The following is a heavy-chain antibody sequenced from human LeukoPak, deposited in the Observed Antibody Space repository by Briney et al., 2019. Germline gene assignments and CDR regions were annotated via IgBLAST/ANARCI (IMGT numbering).Heavy chain of an antibody. V-gene: IGHV4-39*01. CDR1: GGSISSSSYY. CDR2: IYYSGST. J-gene: IGHJ5*02. Sequence: PSETLSLTCTVFGGSISSSSYYWGWIRQPPGKGLEWIGSIYYSGSTYYNPSLKSRVTISVDTSKNQFSLKLSSVTAADTAVYYCARIIVVVPAATNWFDPWGQGTLVTVSS. D-gene: IGHD2-2*01. CDR3: ARIIVVVPAATNWFDP.